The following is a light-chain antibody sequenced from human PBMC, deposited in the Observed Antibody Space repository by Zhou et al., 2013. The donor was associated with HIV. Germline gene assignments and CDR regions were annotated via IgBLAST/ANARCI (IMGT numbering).Light chain of an antibody. CDR2: KAS. J-gene: IGKJ2*01. Sequence: DVVLTQSPLSLPVTLGQPASMSCRSDGSLLYSDGNTYLNWFQQRPGQSPRRLIYKASHRDSGVPDRFNASGSASDFTLTISRVEADDVAVYYCMQGTHWPPTFGQGTKLDIK. CDR1: GSLLYSDGNTY. V-gene: IGKV2-30*01. CDR3: MQGTHWPPT.